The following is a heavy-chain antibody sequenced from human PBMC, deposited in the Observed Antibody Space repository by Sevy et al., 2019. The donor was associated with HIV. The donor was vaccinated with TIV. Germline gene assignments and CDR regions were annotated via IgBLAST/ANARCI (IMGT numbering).Heavy chain of an antibody. D-gene: IGHD3-10*01. CDR3: AKDSPDSGSYYSRSYYYYYDGMDV. V-gene: IGHV3-23*01. CDR1: GFTFSSYA. Sequence: GGSLRLSCAASGFTFSSYAMSWVRQAPGKGLEWVSAISGSGGSTYYADSVKGRFTISRDNSKNTLYLQMNSLRAEDTAVYYCAKDSPDSGSYYSRSYYYYYDGMDVWGQGTTVTVSS. CDR2: ISGSGGST. J-gene: IGHJ6*02.